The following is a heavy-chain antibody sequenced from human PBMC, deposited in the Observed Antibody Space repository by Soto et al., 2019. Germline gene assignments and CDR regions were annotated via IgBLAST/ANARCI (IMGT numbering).Heavy chain of an antibody. CDR2: VHTSGST. J-gene: IGHJ5*01. CDR1: GDSISSYF. CDR3: ARSNYFGSGSFFLGDNWFDP. Sequence: PSETLSLTCTVSGDSISSYFWSWIRQPAGKGLEWIGRVHTSGSTTYNPSLKSRVTMSVDTSKNQFSLELSSVTAADSAVYYCARSNYFGSGSFFLGDNWFDPWGQGTLVTVSS. D-gene: IGHD3-10*01. V-gene: IGHV4-4*07.